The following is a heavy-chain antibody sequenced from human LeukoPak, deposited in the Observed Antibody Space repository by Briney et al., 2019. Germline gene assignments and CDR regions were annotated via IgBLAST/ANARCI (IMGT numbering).Heavy chain of an antibody. Sequence: SETLSLTCAVSGGSINTYYWSWIRQPPGKGLEWVGYIYSTGNTNYNPSLKGRVTISLDTSKNQFSLKLTSVTAADTAVYFCARRSDSGSDDGEDYFDYWGQGTLVTVSS. CDR3: ARRSDSGSDDGEDYFDY. J-gene: IGHJ4*02. D-gene: IGHD1-26*01. CDR1: GGSINTYY. V-gene: IGHV4-4*09. CDR2: IYSTGNT.